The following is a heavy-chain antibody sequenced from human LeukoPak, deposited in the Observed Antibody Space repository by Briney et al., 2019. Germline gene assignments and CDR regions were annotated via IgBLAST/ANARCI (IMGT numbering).Heavy chain of an antibody. Sequence: GGSLRLSCAASGITLRNYAMTWVRQAPGKGLQWVSVISGSGESTYYADSVRGRFTISRDNAKNSLYLQMNSLRAEDTAVYYCAKGGYCSSTSCYVGWFDPWGQGTLVTVSS. CDR3: AKGGYCSSTSCYVGWFDP. CDR1: GITLRNYA. CDR2: ISGSGEST. V-gene: IGHV3-23*01. J-gene: IGHJ5*02. D-gene: IGHD2-2*01.